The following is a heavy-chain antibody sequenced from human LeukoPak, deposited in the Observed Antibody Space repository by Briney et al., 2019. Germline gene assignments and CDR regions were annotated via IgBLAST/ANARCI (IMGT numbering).Heavy chain of an antibody. Sequence: ASVKVSCKASGYTFTSYGISWVRQAPGQGLEWMGWISAYNGNTNYAQKFQGRVTITRDSSASTTYMELSSLRPEDTAVYYCARDFDTSFSFDYWGQGTLVTVSS. CDR3: ARDFDTSFSFDY. CDR2: ISAYNGNT. V-gene: IGHV1-18*01. CDR1: GYTFTSYG. D-gene: IGHD3-22*01. J-gene: IGHJ4*02.